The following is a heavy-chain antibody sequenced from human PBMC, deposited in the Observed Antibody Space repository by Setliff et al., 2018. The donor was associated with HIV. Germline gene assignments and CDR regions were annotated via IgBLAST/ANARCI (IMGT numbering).Heavy chain of an antibody. D-gene: IGHD2-15*01. J-gene: IGHJ5*02. CDR2: IFHSGNT. V-gene: IGHV4-4*02. CDR3: ARLAREEYCRGRTCYPNWFDP. CDR1: SGSISSSNW. Sequence: SETLSLTCAVSSGSISSSNWWSWVRQSPGKGLEWIGEIFHSGNTNYNPSLKSRVSISVDTSKNQFSLKLSSVTAADTAVYYCARLAREEYCRGRTCYPNWFDPWGPGTLVTVSS.